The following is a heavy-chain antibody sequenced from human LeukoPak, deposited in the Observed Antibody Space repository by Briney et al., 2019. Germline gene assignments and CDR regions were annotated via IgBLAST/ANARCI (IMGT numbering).Heavy chain of an antibody. J-gene: IGHJ5*02. CDR3: ARLKRRVWSKPNWFDP. CDR2: INHSGST. CDR1: GGSFSGYY. V-gene: IGHV4-34*01. Sequence: SETLSLTCAVYGGSFSGYYWSWIRQPPGKGLEWIGEINHSGSTNYNPSLKSRVSISVDTSKNQFSLKLSSVTAADTAVYYCARLKRRVWSKPNWFDPWGQGTLVTVSS. D-gene: IGHD6-25*01.